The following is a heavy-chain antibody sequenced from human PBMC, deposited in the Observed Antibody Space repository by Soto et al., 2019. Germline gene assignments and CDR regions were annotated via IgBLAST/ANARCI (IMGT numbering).Heavy chain of an antibody. Sequence: PGGSLRLSCAASGFTVSSNYMSWVRQAPGKGLEWVSVIYSGGNTYYADSVKGRFTISRDNSKKTLYLQMSSLRAEDTAVYYCASGTDHYYYYGMDVWGQGTTVTVSS. J-gene: IGHJ6*02. CDR1: GFTVSSNY. CDR3: ASGTDHYYYYGMDV. V-gene: IGHV3-53*01. CDR2: IYSGGNT. D-gene: IGHD1-26*01.